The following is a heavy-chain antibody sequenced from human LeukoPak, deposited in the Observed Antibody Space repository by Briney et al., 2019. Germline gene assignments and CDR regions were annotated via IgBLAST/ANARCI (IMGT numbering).Heavy chain of an antibody. CDR1: GLTFTSSA. D-gene: IGHD2-2*02. CDR3: AAVGYCSSTSCYTYY. V-gene: IGHV1-58*02. CDR2: IVVGSGNT. Sequence: ASVKVSCKASGLTFTSSAMQWVRQARGQRLEWIGWIVVGSGNTNYAQKFQERVTITRDMSTSTAYMELSSLRSEDTAVYYCAAVGYCSSTSCYTYYWGQGTLVTVSS. J-gene: IGHJ4*02.